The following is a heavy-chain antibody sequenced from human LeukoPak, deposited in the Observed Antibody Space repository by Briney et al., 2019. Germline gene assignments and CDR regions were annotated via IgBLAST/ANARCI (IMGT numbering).Heavy chain of an antibody. D-gene: IGHD5-18*01. CDR2: IKSKVDGERT. CDR3: AHRNTEMVRVDY. CDR1: GLRISSYW. Sequence: GGSLRLSCAASGLRISSYWMTWVRQVPGGGLEWVGRIKSKVDGERTDYASAVKGRFTISRDDSTNTLFLQMNNLKTEDTAVYFCAHRNTEMVRVDYWGQGTLVTVSS. J-gene: IGHJ4*02. V-gene: IGHV3-15*01.